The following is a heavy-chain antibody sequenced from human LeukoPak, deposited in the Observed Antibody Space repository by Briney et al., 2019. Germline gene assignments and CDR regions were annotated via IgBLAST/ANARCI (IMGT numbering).Heavy chain of an antibody. Sequence: SQTLSLTCAISGDSVSSNSVTWNWFGQSPSRGLEWLGRTYYRSTWYNDYAVSVRGRITVNPDTSKNQFSLHLNSVTPEDTAVYYCARRLTQYDCFDPWGQGILVTVSS. D-gene: IGHD2-2*01. J-gene: IGHJ5*02. CDR3: ARRLTQYDCFDP. V-gene: IGHV6-1*01. CDR1: GDSVSSNSVT. CDR2: TYYRSTWYN.